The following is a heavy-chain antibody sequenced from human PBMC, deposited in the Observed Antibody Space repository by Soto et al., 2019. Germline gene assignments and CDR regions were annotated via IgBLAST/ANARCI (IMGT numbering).Heavy chain of an antibody. CDR3: AAPTGTTSRKNYYYGMDV. CDR2: ISAYNGNT. Sequence: QVQLVKSGAEVKKPGASVKVSCKASGYTFTSYGISWVRQAPGQGLKWMGWISAYNGNTNYAQKLQGRVTMTTDTSTSTAYMELRSLRSDDTAVYYCAAPTGTTSRKNYYYGMDVWGQGTTVTVSS. CDR1: GYTFTSYG. D-gene: IGHD1-7*01. J-gene: IGHJ6*02. V-gene: IGHV1-18*04.